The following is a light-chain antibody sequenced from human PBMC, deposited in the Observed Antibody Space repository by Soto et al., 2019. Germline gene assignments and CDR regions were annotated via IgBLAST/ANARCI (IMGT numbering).Light chain of an antibody. V-gene: IGLV4-69*01. Sequence: QPVLTQSPSASASLGASVKLTCTLSIGHSSYAIAWHQQQPEKGPRYLMKLNSDGSHSKGDGIPDRFSGSSSGAERYLTISSLQSEDEADYYCQTWGTHAVFGGGTQLTVL. CDR3: QTWGTHAV. CDR2: LNSDGSH. J-gene: IGLJ7*01. CDR1: IGHSSYA.